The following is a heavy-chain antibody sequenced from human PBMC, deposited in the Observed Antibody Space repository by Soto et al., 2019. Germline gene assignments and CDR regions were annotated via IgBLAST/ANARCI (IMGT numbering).Heavy chain of an antibody. J-gene: IGHJ4*02. CDR3: ARVGCSGGTCYSEKYYFDY. V-gene: IGHV4-4*02. CDR1: GGSIRSSNW. CDR2: IYHSGRT. D-gene: IGHD2-15*01. Sequence: QVQLQESGPGLVKPSGTLSLTCAVYGGSIRSSNWWSWVRQPPGKGLEWIGEIYHSGRTNYNPSLMSRVTISVDKSTILFSLKLTSVTAADTAVYYCARVGCSGGTCYSEKYYFDYWGQGTLVTVSS.